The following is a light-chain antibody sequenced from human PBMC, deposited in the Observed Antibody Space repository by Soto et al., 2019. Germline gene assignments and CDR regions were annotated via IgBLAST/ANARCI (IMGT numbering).Light chain of an antibody. CDR3: QQYGSSPQA. CDR2: GAS. J-gene: IGKJ1*01. Sequence: EMVMTQSPATLSVSPGERATLSCRASQSVSSDLAWYQHKPGQAPRLLIYGASTRATGIPDRFSGSGSGTDFTLTISRLEPEDFAVYYCQQYGSSPQAFGQGTKVDIK. V-gene: IGKV3-20*01. CDR1: QSVSSD.